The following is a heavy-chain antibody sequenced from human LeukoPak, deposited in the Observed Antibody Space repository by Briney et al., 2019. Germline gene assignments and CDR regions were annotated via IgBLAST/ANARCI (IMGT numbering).Heavy chain of an antibody. CDR3: ARDSGSYLQPTDY. J-gene: IGHJ4*02. Sequence: PGGSLRLSCAASGFTFNTYAVAWVRQAPGKGLEWVSSITGNGVGTYYADSVKGRFTISRDNSKSTLYLQMNSLRGDDTAVYHCARDSGSYLQPTDYWGQGTLVTVSS. CDR1: GFTFNTYA. CDR2: ITGNGVGT. V-gene: IGHV3-23*01. D-gene: IGHD1-26*01.